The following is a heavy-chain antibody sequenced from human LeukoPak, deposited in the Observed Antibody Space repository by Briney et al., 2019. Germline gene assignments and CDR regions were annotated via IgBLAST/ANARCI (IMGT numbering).Heavy chain of an antibody. CDR2: IGTAGDI. J-gene: IGHJ6*03. CDR3: ARDRGRYYMDV. Sequence: GGSLRLSCAASGFSFSVYWMHWVRHATGKGLEWVSGIGTAGDIYYPGSVKGRFTISRENAKNSLYLQMNSLRAGDTAVYYCARDRGRYYMDVWGKGTTVTISS. CDR1: GFSFSVYW. V-gene: IGHV3-13*01. D-gene: IGHD6-25*01.